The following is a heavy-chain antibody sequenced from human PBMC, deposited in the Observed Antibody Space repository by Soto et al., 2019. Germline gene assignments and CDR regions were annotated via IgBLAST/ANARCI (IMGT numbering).Heavy chain of an antibody. Sequence: QITLKESGPTLVKPTQTLTLTCTFSGFSLSTSGVGVGWIRQPPGKALEWLALIYWDDDKRYSPSLKSRHTSTKDTSKNQVVLTMTNMDPVDTATYYCAHRSIDYGDYVWFAPWGQGTLVTVSS. CDR2: IYWDDDK. CDR1: GFSLSTSGVG. V-gene: IGHV2-5*02. D-gene: IGHD4-17*01. CDR3: AHRSIDYGDYVWFAP. J-gene: IGHJ5*02.